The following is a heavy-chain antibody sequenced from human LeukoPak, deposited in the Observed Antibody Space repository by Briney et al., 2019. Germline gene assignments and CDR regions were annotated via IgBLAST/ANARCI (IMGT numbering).Heavy chain of an antibody. V-gene: IGHV1-46*01. CDR1: GYTFTSYA. CDR2: INPSGGST. Sequence: ASVKVSCKASGYTFTSYARNWVRQAPGQGLEWMGIINPSGGSTSYAQKFQGRVTMTTDTSTSTAYMELRSLRSDDTAVYYCARARTGIRADDYWGQGTLVTVSS. J-gene: IGHJ4*02. D-gene: IGHD3-10*01. CDR3: ARARTGIRADDY.